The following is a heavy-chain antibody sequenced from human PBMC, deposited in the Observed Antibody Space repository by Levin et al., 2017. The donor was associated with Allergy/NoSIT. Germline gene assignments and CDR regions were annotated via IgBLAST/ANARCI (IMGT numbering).Heavy chain of an antibody. V-gene: IGHV3-30-3*01. CDR1: GFTFSSYA. CDR2: ISYDGSNK. D-gene: IGHD1-7*01. CDR3: AREVRNYLIGSWFDP. Sequence: GGSLRLSCAASGFTFSSYAMHWVRQAPGKGLEWVAVISYDGSNKYYADSVKGRFTISRDNSKNTLYLQMNSLRAEDTAVYYCAREVRNYLIGSWFDPWGQGTLVTVSS. J-gene: IGHJ5*02.